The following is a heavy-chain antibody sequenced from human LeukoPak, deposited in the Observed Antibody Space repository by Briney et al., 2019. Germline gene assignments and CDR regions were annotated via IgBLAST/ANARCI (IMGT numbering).Heavy chain of an antibody. D-gene: IGHD2-2*01. CDR2: SRSRAHGGTT. Sequence: GGSLRLSCTAFGFTFGENAMIWFRQSLGKGLEWVSLSRSRAHGGTTEYAASVMGRFTMSRDDSKNIAYLQMNSLETEDTAVYYCSRVERSSINNYYYYMAVWGKGTSVTVSS. V-gene: IGHV3-49*03. J-gene: IGHJ6*03. CDR1: GFTFGENA. CDR3: SRVERSSINNYYYYMAV.